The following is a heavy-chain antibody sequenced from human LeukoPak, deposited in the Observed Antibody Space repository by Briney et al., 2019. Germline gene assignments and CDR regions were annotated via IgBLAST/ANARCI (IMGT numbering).Heavy chain of an antibody. V-gene: IGHV1-69*05. CDR3: ARASRITIFGVFDP. CDR2: IIPIFGTA. J-gene: IGHJ5*02. Sequence: GASVKVSCKASGGTFSSYAISWVRQAPGQGLEWMGRIIPIFGTANSAQKFQGRVTITTDESTSTAYMELSSLRSEDTAVYYCARASRITIFGVFDPWGQGTLVTVSS. CDR1: GGTFSSYA. D-gene: IGHD3-3*01.